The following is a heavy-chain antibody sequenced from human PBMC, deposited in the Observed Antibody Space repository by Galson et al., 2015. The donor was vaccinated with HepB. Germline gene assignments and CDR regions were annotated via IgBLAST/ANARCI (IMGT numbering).Heavy chain of an antibody. D-gene: IGHD4-17*01. V-gene: IGHV3-66*01. Sequence: SLRLSCAGSGLTVSSNYMSWVRQAPGKGLEWVSLINSGGTTHYADSVKGRFTIFRDESKNAMYPQMNSLRAEDTAVYFCARDFTTLTVRSYYYYGLDVWGQGTTVTVSS. CDR3: ARDFTTLTVRSYYYYGLDV. J-gene: IGHJ6*02. CDR2: INSGGTT. CDR1: GLTVSSNY.